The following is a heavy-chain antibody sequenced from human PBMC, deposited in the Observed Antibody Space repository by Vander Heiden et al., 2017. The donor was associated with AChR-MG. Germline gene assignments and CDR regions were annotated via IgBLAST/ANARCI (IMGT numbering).Heavy chain of an antibody. CDR1: GFTFSSHS. V-gene: IGHV3-48*02. CDR3: AREFWSGLYYYYGMDV. Sequence: EVQLVESGGGLVQPGGSLRLSCAASGFTFSSHSLNWVRQAPGKGREWVSYISSSSSTIYYADSVKGRFTISRDNAKNSLYLQMNSLRDEDTAVYYCAREFWSGLYYYYGMDVWGQGTTVTVSS. D-gene: IGHD3-3*01. J-gene: IGHJ6*02. CDR2: ISSSSSTI.